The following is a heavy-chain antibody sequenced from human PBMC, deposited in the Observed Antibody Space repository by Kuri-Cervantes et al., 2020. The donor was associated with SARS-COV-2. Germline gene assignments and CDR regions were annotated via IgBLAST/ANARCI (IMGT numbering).Heavy chain of an antibody. V-gene: IGHV4-39*01. CDR2: IYYSGST. D-gene: IGHD3-3*01. CDR3: ARQMMSSITIFGVVITRNWFDP. CDR1: GGSISSSSDY. J-gene: IGHJ5*02. Sequence: SETLSLTCTVSGGSISSSSDYWGWIRQPPGKGLEWIGSIYYSGSTYYNPSLKSRVTISVDTSKNQFSLKLSSVTAADTAVYYCARQMMSSITIFGVVITRNWFDPWGQGTLVTVSS.